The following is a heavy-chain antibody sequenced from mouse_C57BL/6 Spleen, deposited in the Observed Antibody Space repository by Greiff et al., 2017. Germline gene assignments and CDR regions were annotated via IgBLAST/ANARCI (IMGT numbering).Heavy chain of an antibody. Sequence: EVQRVESEGGLVQPGGSMKLSCTASGFTFSDYYMAWVRQVPEKGLEWVANINYDGSSTYYLDTLKSRFILSRDNAKNIQYLQMSSLKSEDTATYYCARDDDYYGYAMDYWGQGTSVTVSS. CDR3: ARDDDYYGYAMDY. D-gene: IGHD2-3*01. V-gene: IGHV5-16*01. J-gene: IGHJ4*01. CDR2: INYDGSST. CDR1: GFTFSDYY.